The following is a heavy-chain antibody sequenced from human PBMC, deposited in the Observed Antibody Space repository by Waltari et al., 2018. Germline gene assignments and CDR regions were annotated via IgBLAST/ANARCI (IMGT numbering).Heavy chain of an antibody. Sequence: QVQLQQWGAGLLKPSETLSLTCAVYGGSFRGYYWSSIRQPPGKGLEWIGKTTDSERTKYNPSLKSRISISVDTSKNQFSLTVFSVTAADAAVYYCARGDGTGKYGYWGQGTRVTVSS. CDR2: TTDSERT. J-gene: IGHJ4*02. V-gene: IGHV4-34*02. CDR1: GGSFRGYY. CDR3: ARGDGTGKYGY. D-gene: IGHD1-1*01.